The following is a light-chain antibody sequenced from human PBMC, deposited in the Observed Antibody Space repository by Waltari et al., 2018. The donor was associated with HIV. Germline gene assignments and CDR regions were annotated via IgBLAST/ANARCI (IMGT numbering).Light chain of an antibody. J-gene: IGKJ1*01. V-gene: IGKV4-1*01. CDR2: WAS. CDR1: QKILYSANNKNY. CDR3: QQYYSLPWT. Sequence: DIAMTQSPDTLTVSLGEGATINCRSSQKILYSANNKNYLAWYQQKSGHPPKVLFYWASTRESGVPNRFSGSGSGTDFTLTISSVQAEDVAVYYCQQYYSLPWTFGQGTKVEI.